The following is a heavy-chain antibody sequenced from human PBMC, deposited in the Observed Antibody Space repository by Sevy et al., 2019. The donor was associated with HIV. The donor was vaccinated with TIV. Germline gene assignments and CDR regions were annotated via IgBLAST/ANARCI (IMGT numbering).Heavy chain of an antibody. V-gene: IGHV3-48*01. D-gene: IGHD3-10*01. J-gene: IGHJ4*02. Sequence: GGSLRLSCAASGLTFSPYSMNWVRQAPGKGLEWVSYISSSSSTIYYADSVKGRFTISRDNAKNSLYLQMNSLRAEDTAVYYCASPLPFYYGSGSEEFDYWGRGTLVTVSS. CDR3: ASPLPFYYGSGSEEFDY. CDR2: ISSSSSTI. CDR1: GLTFSPYS.